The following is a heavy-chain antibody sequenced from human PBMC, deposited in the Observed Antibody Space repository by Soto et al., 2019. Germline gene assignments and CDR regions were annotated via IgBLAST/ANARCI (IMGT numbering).Heavy chain of an antibody. CDR1: GFTFSDYY. D-gene: IGHD4-17*01. CDR3: ARDGTEYYGEYYDY. CDR2: IGTRGNTK. J-gene: IGHJ4*02. Sequence: QVQLVESGGGLVKPGGSLRLSCATSGFTFSDYYMSWIRQAPGKGLEWVSYIGTRGNTKYYADSVRGRLTISRDNAKNSLYLQMNSLRADDTAVYYCARDGTEYYGEYYDYWGQGIPVTVSS. V-gene: IGHV3-11*01.